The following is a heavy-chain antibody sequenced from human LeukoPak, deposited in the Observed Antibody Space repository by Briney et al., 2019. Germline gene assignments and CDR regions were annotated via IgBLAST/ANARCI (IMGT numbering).Heavy chain of an antibody. J-gene: IGHJ4*02. V-gene: IGHV3-48*03. Sequence: GGSLRLSCAASGFTFSSYEMNWGRHAPGKGLEWVSYIGNSGSPIYYADSVKGRFTISRDNAKNSLYLQMNSLRAEDTAVYYCARDPEYSYDYYFDYWGQGTLVTASS. CDR2: IGNSGSPI. D-gene: IGHD5-18*01. CDR3: ARDPEYSYDYYFDY. CDR1: GFTFSSYE.